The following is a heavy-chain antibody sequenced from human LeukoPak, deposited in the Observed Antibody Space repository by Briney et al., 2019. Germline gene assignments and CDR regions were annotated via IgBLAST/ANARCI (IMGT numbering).Heavy chain of an antibody. V-gene: IGHV4-34*01. J-gene: IGHJ4*02. Sequence: SETLSLTCAVYGGSFSGYYWSWIRQPPGKGLEWIGKINHSGSTNYNPSLKSRVTISVDTSKNQFSLKLSSVTAADTAVYYCARGGGRFSTHANDYWGQGTLVTVSS. CDR1: GGSFSGYY. CDR3: ARGGGRFSTHANDY. CDR2: INHSGST. D-gene: IGHD1-26*01.